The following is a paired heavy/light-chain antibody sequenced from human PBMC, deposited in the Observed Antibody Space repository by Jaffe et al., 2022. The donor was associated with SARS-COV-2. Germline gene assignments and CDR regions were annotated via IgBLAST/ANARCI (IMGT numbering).Heavy chain of an antibody. J-gene: IGHJ4*02. D-gene: IGHD3-3*01. CDR3: ARGGAKAGILACDY. CDR1: GFTFSTFG. Sequence: QVQLVESGGGVVQPGRSLRLSCAASGFTFSTFGMHWVRQAPGKGLEWVASIWPDGSNENYGDSLKGRFTISRDNSKNSLYLQMDSLRADDTAVYYCARGGAKAGILACDYWGQGTLVTVSS. V-gene: IGHV3-33*01. CDR2: IWPDGSNE.
Light chain of an antibody. CDR1: QSVSSSY. CDR3: QLYITSPPYT. CDR2: GAS. Sequence: EIVLTQSPGTLSLSPGERATLSCRASQSVSSSYLAWYQQIPGQAPRLLIYGASTRATGIPDRFSGSGSGTDFTLTISRLEPEDFAVYYCQLYITSPPYTFSQGTKLEIK. J-gene: IGKJ2*01. V-gene: IGKV3-20*01.